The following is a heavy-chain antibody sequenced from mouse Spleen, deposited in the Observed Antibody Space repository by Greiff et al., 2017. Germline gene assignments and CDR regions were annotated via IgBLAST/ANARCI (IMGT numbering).Heavy chain of an antibody. CDR1: GYTFTSYW. J-gene: IGHJ3*01. Sequence: QVQLKQPGAELVKPGASVKVSCKASGYTFTSYWMHWVKQRPGQGLEWIGRIHPSDSDTNYNQKFKGKATLTVNKSSSTAYMELRSLTSEDSAVYYCSYGNYVRFAYWGQGTLVTVSA. CDR2: IHPSDSDT. V-gene: IGHV1-74*01. CDR3: SYGNYVRFAY. D-gene: IGHD2-1*01.